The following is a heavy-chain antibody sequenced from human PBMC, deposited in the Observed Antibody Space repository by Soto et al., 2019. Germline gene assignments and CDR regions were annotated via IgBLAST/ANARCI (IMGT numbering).Heavy chain of an antibody. CDR2: LSGSGAAT. Sequence: GGSLRLSCAASGFTFSRYAMSWVRQAPGEGLEWVSALSGSGAATYYADSVKGRFTISRDNSRDTLYLQMNSLKVEDTAVYYCAKVATAGYYFDYWGQGTLVTVSS. V-gene: IGHV3-23*01. J-gene: IGHJ4*02. CDR1: GFTFSRYA. CDR3: AKVATAGYYFDY.